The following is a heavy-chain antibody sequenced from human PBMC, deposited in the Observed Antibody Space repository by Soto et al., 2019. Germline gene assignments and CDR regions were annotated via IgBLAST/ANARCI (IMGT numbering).Heavy chain of an antibody. CDR3: ARLVYGSGTSDAFDI. J-gene: IGHJ3*02. D-gene: IGHD3-10*01. V-gene: IGHV1-69*13. CDR2: IIPIFGTA. Sequence: SVKVSCKASGGTFSSYAISWVRQAPGQGLEWMGGIIPIFGTANYAQKFQGRVTITADESTSTAYNELSSLRSEDTAVYYCARLVYGSGTSDAFDIWGQGTMVTVSS. CDR1: GGTFSSYA.